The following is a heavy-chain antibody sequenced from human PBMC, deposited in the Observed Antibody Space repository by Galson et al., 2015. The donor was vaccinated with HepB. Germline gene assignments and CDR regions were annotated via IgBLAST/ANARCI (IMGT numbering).Heavy chain of an antibody. D-gene: IGHD3-22*01. CDR2: ISYDGSNK. Sequence: SLRLSCAASGFTFSSYGMHWVRQAPGKGLEWVAVISYDGSNKYYADSVKGRFTISRDNSKNTLYLQMNSLRAEDTAVYYCAKGGMIVVAQVDYWGQGTLVTVSS. CDR3: AKGGMIVVAQVDY. CDR1: GFTFSSYG. V-gene: IGHV3-30*18. J-gene: IGHJ4*02.